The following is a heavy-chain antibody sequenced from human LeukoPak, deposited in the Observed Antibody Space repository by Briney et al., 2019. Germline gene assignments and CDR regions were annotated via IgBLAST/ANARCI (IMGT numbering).Heavy chain of an antibody. D-gene: IGHD3/OR15-3a*01. J-gene: IGHJ4*02. CDR2: ISGSGGNT. CDR1: GFTFSSYA. Sequence: SGGSLRLSCAASGFTFSSYAMSWVRQAPGKGLEWVSGISGSGGNTYYADSVKGRFTISRDNSNNTLYLQMNSLRDEDTAVYYCVRDGLPYFDYWGQGTLVTVSS. V-gene: IGHV3-23*01. CDR3: VRDGLPYFDY.